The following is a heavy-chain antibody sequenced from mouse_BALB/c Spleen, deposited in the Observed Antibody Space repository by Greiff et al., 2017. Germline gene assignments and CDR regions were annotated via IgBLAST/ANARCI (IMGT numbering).Heavy chain of an antibody. CDR3: AREDDGYDAWFAY. J-gene: IGHJ3*01. Sequence: QVQLKQSGPGLVAPSQSLSITCTVSGFSLTSYGVHWVRQPPGKGLEWLGVIWAGGSTNYNSALMSRLSISKDNSKSQVFLKMNSLQTDDTAMYYCAREDDGYDAWFAYWGQGTLVTVSA. D-gene: IGHD2-2*01. V-gene: IGHV2-9*02. CDR1: GFSLTSYG. CDR2: IWAGGST.